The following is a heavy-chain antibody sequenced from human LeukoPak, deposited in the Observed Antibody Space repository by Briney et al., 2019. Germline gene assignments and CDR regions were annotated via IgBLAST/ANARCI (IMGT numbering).Heavy chain of an antibody. CDR1: GFTFSNYG. Sequence: PGGSLRLSCAASGFTFSNYGMDWVRQAPGKGLEWVAVIWYGESNKYYADSVKGRFTISRDNSKNTLYLQMNSLRAEDTAVYYCAKGAPYCSSTSCPDAFDISGQATMLTVSS. J-gene: IGHJ3*02. CDR2: IWYGESNK. V-gene: IGHV3-30*02. CDR3: AKGAPYCSSTSCPDAFDI. D-gene: IGHD2-2*01.